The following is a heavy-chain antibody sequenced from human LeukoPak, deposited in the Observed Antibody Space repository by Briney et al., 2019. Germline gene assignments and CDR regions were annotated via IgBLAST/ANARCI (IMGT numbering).Heavy chain of an antibody. V-gene: IGHV3-48*01. Sequence: PGGSLRLSCAASGFTFSDYSMNWVRQAPGKGLEWISYISSSGDNIYYADSVKGRFTISRDNAKSSLYLQVNSLRADDTAVYYCAGGGIVGATGDYWGQGTLVTVSS. J-gene: IGHJ4*02. CDR3: AGGGIVGATGDY. D-gene: IGHD1-26*01. CDR2: ISSSGDNI. CDR1: GFTFSDYS.